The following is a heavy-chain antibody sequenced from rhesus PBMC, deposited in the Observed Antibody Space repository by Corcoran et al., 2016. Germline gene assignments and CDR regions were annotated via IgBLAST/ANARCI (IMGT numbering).Heavy chain of an antibody. CDR2: ISKDGNSI. CDR3: AKDLVWNALDV. V-gene: IGHV3-119*01. D-gene: IGHD2-39*01. Sequence: EVQLAESGGGLVQPGGSLRLSCAASGFTFSANWMNWVRQVPGKGLEGVARISKDGNSINYADSVKGRFTISRENAKNSLYLQMNGLRPEDTAVYYCAKDLVWNALDVWGRGVLVTVSS. CDR1: GFTFSANW. J-gene: IGHJ5-2*02.